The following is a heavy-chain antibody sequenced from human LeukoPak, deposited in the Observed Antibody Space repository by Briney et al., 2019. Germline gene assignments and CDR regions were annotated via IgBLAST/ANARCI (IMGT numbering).Heavy chain of an antibody. J-gene: IGHJ4*02. D-gene: IGHD6-13*01. V-gene: IGHV3-7*01. CDR1: GFTFSSFW. Sequence: QPGGSLRLSCVASGFTFSSFWMSRVRQAPGKGLEFVANIDQDGSVRNYVDSVKGRFIISRDNAKNSLYLQMDSLRAEDTAVYFCARDPGSSSFDYWGLGTPVTVSS. CDR3: ARDPGSSSFDY. CDR2: IDQDGSVR.